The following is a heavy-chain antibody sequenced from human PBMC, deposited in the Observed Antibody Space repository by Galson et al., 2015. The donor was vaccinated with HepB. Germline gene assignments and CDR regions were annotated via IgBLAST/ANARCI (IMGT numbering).Heavy chain of an antibody. CDR3: ATVQMVGAEKIYYYYYGMDV. Sequence: QSGAEVKKPGESLKISCKVSGYTLTELSMHWVRQAPGKGLEWMGGFDPEDGETIYAQRFQGRVTMTEDTSTDTAYMELSSLRSEDTAVYYCATVQMVGAEKIYYYYYGMDVWGQGTTVTVSS. D-gene: IGHD2-15*01. J-gene: IGHJ6*02. CDR1: GYTLTELS. V-gene: IGHV1-24*01. CDR2: FDPEDGET.